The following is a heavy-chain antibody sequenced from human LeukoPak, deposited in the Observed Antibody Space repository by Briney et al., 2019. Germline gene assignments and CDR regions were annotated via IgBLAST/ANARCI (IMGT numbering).Heavy chain of an antibody. CDR2: INHSGST. CDR1: GGSISSYY. J-gene: IGHJ4*02. V-gene: IGHV4-34*01. D-gene: IGHD1-26*01. CDR3: ARVVVGATSPYYFDY. Sequence: SETLSLTCTVSGGSISSYYWSWIRQAPGKGLEWIGEINHSGSTNYNPSLKSRVTISADKSKNQFSLKLSSVTAADTAVYYCARVVVGATSPYYFDYWGQGTLVTVSS.